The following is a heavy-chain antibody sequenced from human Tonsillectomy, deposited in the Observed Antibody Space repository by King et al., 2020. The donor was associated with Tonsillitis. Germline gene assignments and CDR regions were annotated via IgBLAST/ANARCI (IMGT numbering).Heavy chain of an antibody. Sequence: VQLVESGGGVVQPGRALGLSCEVSGLTFSSHAMHWGRQAPGRGLEWVAAILHDGNNNYYADSVKGRFTISRDNSKNTLYLQMNSLRAEDTAVYYCAKGTRELDYWGQGTLVTVSS. CDR2: ILHDGNNN. CDR3: AKGTRELDY. V-gene: IGHV3-30*18. CDR1: GLTFSSHA. J-gene: IGHJ4*02. D-gene: IGHD5-24*01.